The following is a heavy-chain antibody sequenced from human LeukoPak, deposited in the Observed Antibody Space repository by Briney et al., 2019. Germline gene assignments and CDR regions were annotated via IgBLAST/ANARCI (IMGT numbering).Heavy chain of an antibody. CDR3: AKYYHDSSGYGAFDI. CDR1: GGSISRYY. J-gene: IGHJ3*02. V-gene: IGHV4-59*01. D-gene: IGHD3-22*01. CDR2: IYNSGST. Sequence: SETLSLTCTVSGGSISRYYWSWIRQPPGKGLEWIGYIYNSGSTNYNPSLKRRVTISVDTSKNQFSLKLRFMTAADTAVYYCAKYYHDSSGYGAFDIWGQGTMVTVSS.